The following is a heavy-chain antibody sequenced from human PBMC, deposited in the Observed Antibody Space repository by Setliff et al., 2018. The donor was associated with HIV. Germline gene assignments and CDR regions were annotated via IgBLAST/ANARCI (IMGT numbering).Heavy chain of an antibody. D-gene: IGHD3-10*02. CDR1: GYTFTSYG. CDR3: ARDMFEIWERSLAKGDEFDP. CDR2: ISAYNGNT. J-gene: IGHJ5*02. Sequence: GASVKVSCKASGYTFTSYGISWVRQAPGQGLEWMGWISAYNGNTNYAQMLQGRVTMTTDTSTSTAYMELRSLRSDDTAVYYCARDMFEIWERSLAKGDEFDPWGQGSLVTVSS. V-gene: IGHV1-18*01.